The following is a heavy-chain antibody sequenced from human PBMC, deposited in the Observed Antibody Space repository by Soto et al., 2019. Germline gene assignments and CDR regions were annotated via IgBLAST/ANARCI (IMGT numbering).Heavy chain of an antibody. Sequence: SSVRSSCRAAGGTFSSYAISWERQAPGQGLEWMGGIIPIFGTANYAQKFQGRVTITADESTSTAYMELSSLRSEDTAVYYCARDKGGCSGGSCYYYGMVVWCQGTTVTVSS. J-gene: IGHJ6*02. V-gene: IGHV1-69*13. CDR2: IIPIFGTA. CDR1: GGTFSSYA. CDR3: ARDKGGCSGGSCYYYGMVV. D-gene: IGHD2-15*01.